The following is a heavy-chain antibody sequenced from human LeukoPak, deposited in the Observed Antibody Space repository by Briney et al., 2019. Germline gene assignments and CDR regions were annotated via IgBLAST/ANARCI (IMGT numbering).Heavy chain of an antibody. V-gene: IGHV3-23*01. J-gene: IGHJ4*02. CDR3: AKDYSSGWWFHY. CDR2: ISGSGGST. Sequence: GGSLRLSCAASGFTFSSYAMTWVRQAPGKRLEWVSAISGSGGSTYYADSVKGRFTISRDNSKNTLYLQMNSLRAEDTAVYYCAKDYSSGWWFHYWGQGTLVTVSS. CDR1: GFTFSSYA. D-gene: IGHD6-13*01.